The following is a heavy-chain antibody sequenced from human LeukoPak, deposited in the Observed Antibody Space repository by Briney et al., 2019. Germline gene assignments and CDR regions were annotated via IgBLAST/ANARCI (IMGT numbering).Heavy chain of an antibody. V-gene: IGHV3-30*03. Sequence: GRSLRLSCAASGFVFRSYGMHWPRQAPGKGLEWVAVISYDGTNEYYADSVKGRFTISRDNSKNTLSLQMNSLRAEDTAVYYCARGGYTSSWFYFDYWGPGTLVTVSS. J-gene: IGHJ4*02. CDR3: ARGGYTSSWFYFDY. CDR2: ISYDGTNE. D-gene: IGHD6-13*01. CDR1: GFVFRSYG.